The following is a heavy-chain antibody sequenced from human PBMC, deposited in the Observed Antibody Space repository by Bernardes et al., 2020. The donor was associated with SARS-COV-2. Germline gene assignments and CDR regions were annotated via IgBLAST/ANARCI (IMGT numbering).Heavy chain of an antibody. CDR1: GYTFTGYY. CDR2: INPNSGGT. Sequence: ASVKVSCKASGYTFTGYYMHWVRQAPGQGLEWMGWINPNSGGTNYAQKLQGRVTMTRDTSISTAYMELSRLRSDDTAVYYCARGRTGTTWFDYWGQGTLVTVSS. D-gene: IGHD1-7*01. V-gene: IGHV1-2*02. J-gene: IGHJ4*02. CDR3: ARGRTGTTWFDY.